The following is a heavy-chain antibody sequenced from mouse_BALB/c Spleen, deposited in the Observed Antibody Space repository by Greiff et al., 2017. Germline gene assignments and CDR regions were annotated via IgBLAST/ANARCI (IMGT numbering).Heavy chain of an antibody. Sequence: EVKVVESGGGLVKPGGSLKLSCAASGFTFSSYYMSWVRQTPEKRLELVAAINSNGGSTYYPDTVKGRFTISRDNAKNTLYLQMSSLKSEDTALYYCARQDYYDAMDYWGQGTSVTVSS. CDR3: ARQDYYDAMDY. D-gene: IGHD2-13*01. J-gene: IGHJ4*01. CDR1: GFTFSSYY. V-gene: IGHV5-6-2*01. CDR2: INSNGGST.